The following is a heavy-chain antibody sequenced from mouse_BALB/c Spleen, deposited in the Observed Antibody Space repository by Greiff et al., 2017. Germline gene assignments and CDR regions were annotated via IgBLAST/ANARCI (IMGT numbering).Heavy chain of an antibody. V-gene: IGHV5-12-1*01. Sequence: EVQLVESGGGLVKPGGSLKLSCAASGFAFSSYDMSWVRQTPEKRLEWVAYISSGGGSTYYPDTVKGRFTISRDNAKNTLYLQMSSLKSEDTAMYYCARHGVDYWGQGTSVTVSS. CDR2: ISSGGGST. J-gene: IGHJ4*01. D-gene: IGHD1-1*02. CDR3: ARHGVDY. CDR1: GFAFSSYD.